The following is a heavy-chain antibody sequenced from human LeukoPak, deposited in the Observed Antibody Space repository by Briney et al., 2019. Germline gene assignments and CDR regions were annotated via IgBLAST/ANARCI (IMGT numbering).Heavy chain of an antibody. CDR3: ARLIAAAFIDY. J-gene: IGHJ4*02. D-gene: IGHD6-13*01. CDR2: IYYSGST. Sequence: PSETLSLTCTVSGGSISSSSYYWGWIRQPPGKGLEWIGSIYYSGSTYYNPSLKSRVTISVDTSKNQFSLKLSSVTAADTAVYHCARLIAAAFIDYWGQGTLVTVSS. V-gene: IGHV4-39*01. CDR1: GGSISSSSYY.